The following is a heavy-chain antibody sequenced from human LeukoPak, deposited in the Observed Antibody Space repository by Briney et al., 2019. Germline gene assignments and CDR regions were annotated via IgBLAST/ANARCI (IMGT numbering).Heavy chain of an antibody. D-gene: IGHD4-17*01. Sequence: SETLSLTCAVYGGSFSGYYWSWFRQPQGKGLEWIGEINHSGSTNYNPSLKSRVTISVDTSEKQFSLKLSSVTAADTAVYYCARSDLYGDYPPGKYWGQGTLVTVSS. CDR2: INHSGST. CDR3: ARSDLYGDYPPGKY. CDR1: GGSFSGYY. V-gene: IGHV4-34*01. J-gene: IGHJ4*02.